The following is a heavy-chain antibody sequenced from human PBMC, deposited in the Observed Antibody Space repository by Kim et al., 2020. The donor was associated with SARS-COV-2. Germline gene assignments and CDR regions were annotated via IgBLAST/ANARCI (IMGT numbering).Heavy chain of an antibody. CDR3: ARGGSSYYYYYMDV. D-gene: IGHD6-6*01. Sequence: PGSVKGRFTISRENAKNSLYLQMNRLRAGDTAVYYCARGGSSYYYYYMDVWGKGTTVTVSS. J-gene: IGHJ6*03. V-gene: IGHV3-13*01.